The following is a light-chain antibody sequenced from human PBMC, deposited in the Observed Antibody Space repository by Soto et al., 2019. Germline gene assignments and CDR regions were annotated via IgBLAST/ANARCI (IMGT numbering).Light chain of an antibody. CDR1: QSVTSSS. V-gene: IGKV3-20*01. Sequence: EIVLTQSPGTLSLSPGERATLSCRASQSVTSSSLAWYQHKPGQAPRLLIYGASTRATGIPDRFSGSGSGTDFSLTISRLQPEDFAVYYCLQFDNSPLYTFCQGTKLEIK. CDR2: GAS. CDR3: LQFDNSPLYT. J-gene: IGKJ2*01.